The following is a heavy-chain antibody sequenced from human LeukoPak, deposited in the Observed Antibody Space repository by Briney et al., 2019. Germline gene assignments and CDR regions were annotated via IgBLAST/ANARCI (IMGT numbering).Heavy chain of an antibody. CDR2: ISYDGSNK. CDR1: GFTFSSYA. J-gene: IGHJ3*01. Sequence: LPGRSLRLSCAASGFTFSSYAMHWVRQAPGKGLEWVAVISYDGSNKYYADSVKGRFTISRDNSKNTLYLQMNSLRAEDTAVYYCAGGLIGCGGDCWIDAFDVWGQGTMVTVSS. D-gene: IGHD2-21*02. CDR3: AGGLIGCGGDCWIDAFDV. V-gene: IGHV3-30-3*01.